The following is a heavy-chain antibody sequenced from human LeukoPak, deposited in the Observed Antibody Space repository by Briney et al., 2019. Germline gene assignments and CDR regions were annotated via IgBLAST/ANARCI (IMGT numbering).Heavy chain of an antibody. V-gene: IGHV3-11*01. CDR1: GFTFSDYY. CDR2: ISSSGSTI. CDR3: ARDSGLKYNWFDP. D-gene: IGHD3-22*01. Sequence: GGSLRLSCAASGFTFSDYYMSWIRQAPGKGLEWVSYISSSGSTIYYADSVKGRLTFSRDNAKNSRYLQMNSLMAEDTAVYYCARDSGLKYNWFDPWGQGTLVTVSS. J-gene: IGHJ5*02.